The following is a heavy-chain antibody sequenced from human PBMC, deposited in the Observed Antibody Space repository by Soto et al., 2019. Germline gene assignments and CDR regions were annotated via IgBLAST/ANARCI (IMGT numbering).Heavy chain of an antibody. D-gene: IGHD3-10*01. CDR3: SRRVLFFGVFYLYY. V-gene: IGHV5-51*01. CDR2: VYPGDSDT. CDR1: GYSFTSYW. J-gene: IGHJ4*02. Sequence: EVQLVQSGAEVKQPGEALKTSCKGSGYSFTSYWICWVRQLPGKGLGWVGIVYPGDSDTRYSPSFQGQVTISADQSIRIAYLEWSSLKASGPAMYYCSRRVLFFGVFYLYYWGQGTLVTGPS.